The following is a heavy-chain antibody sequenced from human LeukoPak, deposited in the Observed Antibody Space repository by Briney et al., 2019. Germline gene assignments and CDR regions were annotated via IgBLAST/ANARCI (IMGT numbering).Heavy chain of an antibody. D-gene: IGHD5-24*01. Sequence: SETLSLTCTVSGGSISSYYWSWIRQPPGKGLEWIGEINHSGNTNYNPSLKSRVTISVDSSRNQFSLRLTSVTAADTAVYYCTRVRWLQANGDVWGQGATVTVSS. V-gene: IGHV4-34*01. CDR3: TRVRWLQANGDV. J-gene: IGHJ6*02. CDR1: GGSISSYY. CDR2: INHSGNT.